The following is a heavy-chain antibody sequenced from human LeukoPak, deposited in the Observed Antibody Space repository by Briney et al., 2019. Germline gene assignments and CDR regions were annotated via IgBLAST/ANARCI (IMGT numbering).Heavy chain of an antibody. CDR2: IYYSGST. V-gene: IGHV4-59*01. CDR3: ARDRGGYCSGGSCYPNDAFDI. CDR1: GGSISSYY. Sequence: KASETLSLTCTVSGGSISSYYWSWIRQPPGKGLEWVGYIYYSGSTNYNPSLKSRVTISVDTSKNQFSLKLSSVTAADTAVYYCARDRGGYCSGGSCYPNDAFDIWGQGTMVTVSS. D-gene: IGHD2-15*01. J-gene: IGHJ3*02.